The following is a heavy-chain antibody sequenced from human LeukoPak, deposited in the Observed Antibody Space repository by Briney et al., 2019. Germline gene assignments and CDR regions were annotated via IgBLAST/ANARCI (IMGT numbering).Heavy chain of an antibody. V-gene: IGHV3-21*01. CDR1: GFTFSSYS. D-gene: IGHD3-3*01. Sequence: PGGSLRLSCAASGFTFSSYSMNWVRQAPGKGLEWVSSISSSSSYIYYADSVKGRFTISRDNAKNSLYLQMNSLRAEDTAVYHCAREYYDFWSGYYPPYYFDYWGQGTLVTVSS. CDR3: AREYYDFWSGYYPPYYFDY. CDR2: ISSSSSYI. J-gene: IGHJ4*02.